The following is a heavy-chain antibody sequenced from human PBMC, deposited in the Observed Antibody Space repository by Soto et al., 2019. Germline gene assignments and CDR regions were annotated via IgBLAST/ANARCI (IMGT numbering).Heavy chain of an antibody. D-gene: IGHD3-22*01. CDR2: ISWNSGSI. CDR3: AKDRDYYYDSSGYYPAD. CDR1: GFTFDDYA. V-gene: IGHV3-9*01. J-gene: IGHJ4*02. Sequence: EVQLVESGGGLVQPGRSLRLSCAASGFTFDDYAMHWVRQAPGKGLEWVSGISWNSGSIGYADSVKGRFTISRDNAKNSLYRQMNSLRAEDTALSYCAKDRDYYYDSSGYYPADWGQGTLVTVSS.